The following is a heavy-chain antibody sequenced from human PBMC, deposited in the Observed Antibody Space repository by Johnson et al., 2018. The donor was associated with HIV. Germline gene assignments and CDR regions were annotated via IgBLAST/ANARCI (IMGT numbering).Heavy chain of an antibody. V-gene: IGHV3-66*02. CDR2: LYSAGSA. CDR1: GFSVSSNY. Sequence: VHLVESGGGLVQSGGSLRLSCGASGFSVSSNYMNWVRQTPGKGLEWVSILYSAGSAYYADSVKGRFTISRDNSKNTLYLKMNSLRPEDTAVYYCARAPPYYGGYSVSDAFDIWGQGTMVTVSS. J-gene: IGHJ3*02. D-gene: IGHD3-22*01. CDR3: ARAPPYYGGYSVSDAFDI.